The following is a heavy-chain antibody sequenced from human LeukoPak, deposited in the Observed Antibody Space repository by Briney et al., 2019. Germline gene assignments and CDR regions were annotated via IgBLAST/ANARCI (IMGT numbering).Heavy chain of an antibody. Sequence: GGSLRLSCAGCGFKLNRYDMHWVRQAPGKGVEWVSFIIGDGDRTSYADSVKVRFTISRDNDKNSLYLQMHSLRIEDTALYYCAKDRGYEVVFDHWGQGTLVAVSS. V-gene: IGHV3-43*02. CDR1: GFKLNRYD. J-gene: IGHJ5*02. CDR2: IIGDGDRT. CDR3: AKDRGYEVVFDH. D-gene: IGHD5-12*01.